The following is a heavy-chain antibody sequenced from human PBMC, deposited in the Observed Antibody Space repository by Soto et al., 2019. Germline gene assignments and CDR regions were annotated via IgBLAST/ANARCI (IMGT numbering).Heavy chain of an antibody. V-gene: IGHV1-58*01. Sequence: SVKVSCKASGFTFTSSAVQWVRQARGQRLEWIGWIVVGSGNTNYAQKFQERVTITRDMSTSTAYMELSSLRSEDTAVYYCAADVPSASWYYDSSGYYGRNFDYWGQGTLVTVSS. J-gene: IGHJ4*02. CDR3: AADVPSASWYYDSSGYYGRNFDY. D-gene: IGHD3-22*01. CDR2: IVVGSGNT. CDR1: GFTFTSSA.